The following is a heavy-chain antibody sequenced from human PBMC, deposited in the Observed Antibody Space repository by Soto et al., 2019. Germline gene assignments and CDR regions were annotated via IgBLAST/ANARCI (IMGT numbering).Heavy chain of an antibody. CDR2: ISYDGSNK. Sequence: GGSLRLSCAASGFTFSSYGMHWVRQAPGKGLEWVAVISYDGSNKYYADSVKGRFTISRDNSKNTLYLQMNSLRAEDTAVYYCAAGYSSGYFDYWGQGTLVTVSS. D-gene: IGHD6-19*01. J-gene: IGHJ4*02. V-gene: IGHV3-30*03. CDR1: GFTFSSYG. CDR3: AAGYSSGYFDY.